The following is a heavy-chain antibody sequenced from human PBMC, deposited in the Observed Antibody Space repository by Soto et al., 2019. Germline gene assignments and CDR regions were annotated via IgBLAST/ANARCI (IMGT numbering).Heavy chain of an antibody. J-gene: IGHJ5*02. CDR2: VYHPGDT. Sequence: PSETLSLTCGVSGGTVASSHWWSWVRQSPGRGLEWIGNVYHPGDTNFNPSLQSRVTFSVDKSNNQFSLRLTSVTAADTAVYFCAREIVTAGGNNYFDPWGPGTLVTVSS. D-gene: IGHD2-21*02. CDR3: AREIVTAGGNNYFDP. CDR1: GGTVASSHW. V-gene: IGHV4-4*02.